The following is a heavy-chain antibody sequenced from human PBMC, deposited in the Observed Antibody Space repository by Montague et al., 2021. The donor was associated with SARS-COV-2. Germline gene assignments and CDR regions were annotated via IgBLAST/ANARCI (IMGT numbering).Heavy chain of an antibody. CDR3: ARGDVEMATIKSGGPFYHFDY. Sequence: SETLSLTCTVSGGSISRYSWTWIRQPPGKGLEWIGYIYNSGSTNYNPSLKSPVTISVDTSKNQFSLKLSSVTAADTAVYYCARGDVEMATIKSGGPFYHFDYWGQGTLVTVSS. CDR1: GGSISRYS. D-gene: IGHD5-24*01. CDR2: IYNSGST. J-gene: IGHJ4*02. V-gene: IGHV4-59*01.